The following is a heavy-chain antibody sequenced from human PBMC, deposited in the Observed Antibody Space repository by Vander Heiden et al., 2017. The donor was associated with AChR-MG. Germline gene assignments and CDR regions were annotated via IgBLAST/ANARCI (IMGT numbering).Heavy chain of an antibody. CDR1: GFTFSSYA. V-gene: IGHV3-30-3*01. J-gene: IGHJ6*02. D-gene: IGHD3-22*01. CDR3: ASAPADYYDSSGYFYYYYGMDV. CDR2: ISYDGSNK. Sequence: QVQLVESGGGVVQPGMSLRLSCAASGFTFSSYAMHWVRQAPGKGLEWVAVISYDGSNKYYADSVKGRFTISRDNSKNTLYLQMNSLRAEDTAVYYCASAPADYYDSSGYFYYYYGMDVWGQGTTVTVSS.